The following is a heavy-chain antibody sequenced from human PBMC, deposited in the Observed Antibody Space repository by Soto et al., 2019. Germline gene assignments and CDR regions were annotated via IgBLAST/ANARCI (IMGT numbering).Heavy chain of an antibody. CDR3: ARDREVRGVSAYDY. D-gene: IGHD3-10*01. CDR1: GFTFSSYS. Sequence: EVQLVESGGGLVQPGGSLRLSCAASGFTFSSYSMNWDRQAPGKGLEWVSYISSSSSTIYYADSVKGRFTISRDNAKNSLYLQMNSLRAEDTAVYYCARDREVRGVSAYDYWGQGTLVTVSS. J-gene: IGHJ4*02. CDR2: ISSSSSTI. V-gene: IGHV3-48*01.